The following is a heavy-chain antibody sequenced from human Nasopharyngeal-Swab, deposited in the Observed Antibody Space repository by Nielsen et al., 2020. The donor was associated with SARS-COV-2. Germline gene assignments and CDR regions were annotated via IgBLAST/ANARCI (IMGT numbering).Heavy chain of an antibody. V-gene: IGHV3-21*01. CDR3: ARDFSWPGANWFDP. D-gene: IGHD6-13*01. CDR1: GFTSSSYS. CDR2: ISSSSSYI. J-gene: IGHJ5*02. Sequence: GESLKISCAASGFTSSSYSMNWVRQAPGKGLEWVSSISSSSSYIYYADSVKGRFTISRDNAKNSLYLQMNSLRAEDTAVYYCARDFSWPGANWFDPWGQGTLVTVSS.